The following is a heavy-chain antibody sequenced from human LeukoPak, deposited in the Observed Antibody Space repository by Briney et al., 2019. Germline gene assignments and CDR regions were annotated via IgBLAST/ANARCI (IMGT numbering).Heavy chain of an antibody. D-gene: IGHD3-10*01. CDR3: ARGFPPAH. J-gene: IGHJ4*02. CDR2: IKEDGSEN. CDR1: GFTFSSYW. V-gene: IGHV3-7*03. Sequence: GGSLRLSCAVSGFTFSSYWMSWVRQAPGKGLEWVANIKEDGSENSYVDSVKGRFTISRDSSKNTLYLQMKSLRAEDTAVYYCARGFPPAHWGQGTLVTVSS.